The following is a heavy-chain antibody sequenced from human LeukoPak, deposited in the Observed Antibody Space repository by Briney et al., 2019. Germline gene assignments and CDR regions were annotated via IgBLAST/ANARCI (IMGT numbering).Heavy chain of an antibody. D-gene: IGHD6-19*01. CDR1: GGSFRGYY. V-gene: IGHV4-34*01. CDR3: ARGRPWMAVAGKSHLAY. J-gene: IGHJ4*02. CDR2: INHSGST. Sequence: PSETLSLTCAVYGGSFRGYYWSWIRQPPGKGLEWIGEINHSGSTNYNPSLKSRVTISVDTSKNQFSLKLSSVTAADTAVYYCARGRPWMAVAGKSHLAYWGQGTLVTVSS.